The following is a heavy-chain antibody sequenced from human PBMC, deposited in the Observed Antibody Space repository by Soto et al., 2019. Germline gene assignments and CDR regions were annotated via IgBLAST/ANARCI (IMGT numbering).Heavy chain of an antibody. CDR3: ARELRVAVAGTYYYGMDV. V-gene: IGHV3-33*01. CDR2: IWYDGSNK. Sequence: QVQLVESGGGAVQPGRSLRLSCAASGFTFSSYGMHWVRQAPGKGLEWVAVIWYDGSNKYYADSVKGRFTISRDNSKNTLYLQMNSLRAEDTAVYYCARELRVAVAGTYYYGMDVWGQGTTVTVSS. J-gene: IGHJ6*02. CDR1: GFTFSSYG. D-gene: IGHD6-19*01.